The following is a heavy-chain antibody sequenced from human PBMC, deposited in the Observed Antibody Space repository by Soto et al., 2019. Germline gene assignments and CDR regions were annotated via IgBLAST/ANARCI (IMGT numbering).Heavy chain of an antibody. Sequence: KPSETLSLTCAVYGGSFSGYYWSWIRQPPGKGLEWIGEINHSGSTNYNPSLKSRVTISVDTSKNQFSLKLSSVTAADTAVYYCARGQGVADYWGQGTLVTVSS. CDR2: INHSGST. CDR3: ARGQGVADY. J-gene: IGHJ4*02. V-gene: IGHV4-34*01. CDR1: GGSFSGYY. D-gene: IGHD3-16*01.